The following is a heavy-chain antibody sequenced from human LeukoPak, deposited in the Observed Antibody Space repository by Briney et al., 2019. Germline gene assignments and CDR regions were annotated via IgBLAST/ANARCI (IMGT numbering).Heavy chain of an antibody. CDR3: ARVRGYCSSTSCLARYEYNWFDP. CDR2: MNPNSGNT. Sequence: ASVKVSCKASGYTFTSYGISWVRQATGQGLEWMGWMNPNSGNTGYAQKFQGRVTMTRNTSISTAYMELSSLRSEDTAVYYCARVRGYCSSTSCLARYEYNWFDPWGQGTLVTVSS. CDR1: GYTFTSYG. V-gene: IGHV1-8*02. J-gene: IGHJ5*02. D-gene: IGHD2-2*01.